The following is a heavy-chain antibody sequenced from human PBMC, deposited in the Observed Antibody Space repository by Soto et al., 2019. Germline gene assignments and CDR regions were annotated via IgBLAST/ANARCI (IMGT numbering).Heavy chain of an antibody. Sequence: SVKVSCKASGGTFSSYAISCVRQAPGQGLEWMGGIIPIFGTANYAQKFQGRVTITADESTSTAYMELSSLRSEDTAVYYCARDNRVEMATITVYYGMDVWGQGTTVTVSS. V-gene: IGHV1-69*13. CDR1: GGTFSSYA. D-gene: IGHD5-12*01. CDR2: IIPIFGTA. CDR3: ARDNRVEMATITVYYGMDV. J-gene: IGHJ6*02.